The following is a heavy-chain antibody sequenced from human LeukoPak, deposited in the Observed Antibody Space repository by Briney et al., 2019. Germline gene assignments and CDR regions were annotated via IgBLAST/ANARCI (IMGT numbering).Heavy chain of an antibody. D-gene: IGHD6-19*01. CDR3: ARHQWLYDL. CDR1: GGTFSSYA. V-gene: IGHV1-18*01. Sequence: ASVKVSCKASGGTFSSYAISWVRQAPGQGLEWMGWISVYNGNTNYAQKLQGRVTMTTDTSTNTAYMELRSLGSDDTAVYYCARHQWLYDLWGQGTLVVVSS. CDR2: ISVYNGNT. J-gene: IGHJ4*02.